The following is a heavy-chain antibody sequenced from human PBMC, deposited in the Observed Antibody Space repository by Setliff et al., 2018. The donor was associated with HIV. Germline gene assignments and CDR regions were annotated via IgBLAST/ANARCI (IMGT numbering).Heavy chain of an antibody. J-gene: IGHJ3*01. Sequence: SETLSLTCTVSGGSISTTTYFWTWIRQPAGKGPEWIGHIYTNGYTNYNPSLKSRVTISVDTSKNQFSLRLTSVTAADTAVYYCARAPPGIQNDAFDVWGQGTMVTVSS. V-gene: IGHV4-61*09. CDR3: ARAPPGIQNDAFDV. CDR2: IYTNGYT. CDR1: GGSISTTTYF.